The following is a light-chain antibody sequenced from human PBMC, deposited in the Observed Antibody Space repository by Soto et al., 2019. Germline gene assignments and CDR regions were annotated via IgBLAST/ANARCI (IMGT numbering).Light chain of an antibody. CDR2: ATS. CDR3: QQTNSFPLT. Sequence: DIQMTQSPSSVSASVGDRVTVTCRASQGIGTWLAWYQQKPGKAPKLLIQATSNFQSGVPSRFSGSGPRTDFTLTIISLQPEDCATYYCQQTNSFPLTFGPGTKVDIK. J-gene: IGKJ3*01. V-gene: IGKV1-12*01. CDR1: QGIGTW.